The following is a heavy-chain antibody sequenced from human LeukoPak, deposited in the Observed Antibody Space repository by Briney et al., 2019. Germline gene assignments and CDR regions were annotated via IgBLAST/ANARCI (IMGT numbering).Heavy chain of an antibody. Sequence: SETLSLTCTVSGGSISSYYWSWIRQPPGKGLEWIGRIYTSGSTNYNPSLKRRVTMSVDTSKNQFSLKLSSVTVADTAVYYCASSRSAAFMDVWGKGTRVTVSS. V-gene: IGHV4-4*07. CDR2: IYTSGST. CDR1: GGSISSYY. CDR3: ASSRSAAFMDV. D-gene: IGHD3-10*01. J-gene: IGHJ6*04.